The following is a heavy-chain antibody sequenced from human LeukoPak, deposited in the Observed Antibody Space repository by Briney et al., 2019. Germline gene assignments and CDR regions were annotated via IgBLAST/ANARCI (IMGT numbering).Heavy chain of an antibody. CDR3: ARDHYDYVWGSYQDY. D-gene: IGHD3-16*01. V-gene: IGHV4-59*01. CDR2: IYYSGST. CDR1: GGSISSYY. J-gene: IGHJ4*02. Sequence: SETLSLTCTVSGGSISSYYWSWIRQPPGKGLEWIGYIYYSGSTNYNPSLKSRVTISVDTSKNQFSLKLSSVTAADTAVYYCARDHYDYVWGSYQDYWGQGTPVTVSS.